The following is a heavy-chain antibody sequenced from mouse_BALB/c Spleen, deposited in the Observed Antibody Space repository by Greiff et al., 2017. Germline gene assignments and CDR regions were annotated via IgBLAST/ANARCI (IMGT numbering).Heavy chain of an antibody. CDR2: ISSGGSYT. CDR3: ARRYDHFAY. Sequence: DVHLVESGGDLVKPGGSLKLSCAASGFTFSSYGMSWVRQTPDKRLEWVATISSGGSYTYYPDSVKGRFTISRDNAKNTLYLQMSSLKSEDTAMYYCARRYDHFAYWGQGTLVTVSA. V-gene: IGHV5-6*01. CDR1: GFTFSSYG. D-gene: IGHD2-14*01. J-gene: IGHJ3*01.